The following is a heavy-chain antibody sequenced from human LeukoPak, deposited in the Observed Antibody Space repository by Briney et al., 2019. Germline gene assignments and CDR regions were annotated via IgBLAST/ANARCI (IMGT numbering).Heavy chain of an antibody. CDR2: INPDTGGS. CDR3: SREYQRLVHNWSDP. Sequence: ASVTVSCKTSGYTFTDYYLHWVRQAPGQGREGMGWINPDTGGSFSAQKFQGRVTMTRDMAINTAYMELNRLSFDDTAVYYCSREYQRLVHNWSDPWGQGTLVTVSS. CDR1: GYTFTDYY. J-gene: IGHJ5*02. V-gene: IGHV1-2*02. D-gene: IGHD2-2*01.